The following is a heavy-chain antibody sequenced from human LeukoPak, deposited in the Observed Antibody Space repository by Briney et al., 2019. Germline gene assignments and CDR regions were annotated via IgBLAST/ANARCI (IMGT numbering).Heavy chain of an antibody. CDR3: ARDRYYYDSSGYYSWFDP. Sequence: ESSETLSLTCAVYGGSFSGYYWSWIRQPPGKGLEWIGEINHSGSTNNSPSLKGRVTISIDTSKNQFSLKVSSVTAADTAVYYCARDRYYYDSSGYYSWFDPWGQGTLVTVSS. CDR2: INHSGST. CDR1: GGSFSGYY. J-gene: IGHJ5*02. D-gene: IGHD3-22*01. V-gene: IGHV4-34*01.